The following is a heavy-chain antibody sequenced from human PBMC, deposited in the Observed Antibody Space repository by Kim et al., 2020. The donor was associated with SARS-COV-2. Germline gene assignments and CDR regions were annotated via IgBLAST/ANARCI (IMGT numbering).Heavy chain of an antibody. J-gene: IGHJ6*02. CDR3: ARTFGPGVERITIFGVVLHPPYYGMDV. CDR2: INPSGGST. D-gene: IGHD3-3*01. CDR1: GYTFTSYY. Sequence: ASVKVSCKASGYTFTSYYMHWVRQAPGQGLEWMGIINPSGGSTSYAQKFQGRVTMTRDTSTSTVYMELSSLRSEDTAVYYCARTFGPGVERITIFGVVLHPPYYGMDVWGQGTTVTVSS. V-gene: IGHV1-46*01.